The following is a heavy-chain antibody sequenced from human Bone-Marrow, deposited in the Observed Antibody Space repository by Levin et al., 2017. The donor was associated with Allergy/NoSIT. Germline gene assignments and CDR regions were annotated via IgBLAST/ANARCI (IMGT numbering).Heavy chain of an antibody. J-gene: IGHJ4*02. CDR1: GFTFSSYS. D-gene: IGHD1-26*01. CDR3: ARGGTTGAAHFDY. CDR2: ISSSSSYI. V-gene: IGHV3-21*01. Sequence: GESLKISCAASGFTFSSYSMNWVRQAPGKGLEWVSSISSSSSYIYYADSVKGRFTISRDNAKNSLYLQMNSLRAEDTAVYYCARGGTTGAAHFDYWGQGTLVTVSS.